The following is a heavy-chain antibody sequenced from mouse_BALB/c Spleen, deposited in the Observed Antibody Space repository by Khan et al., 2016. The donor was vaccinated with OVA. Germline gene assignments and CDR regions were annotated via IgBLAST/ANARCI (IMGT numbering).Heavy chain of an antibody. CDR3: ARPPYYSYTMDY. Sequence: QIQLVQSGPELKKPGETVKISCKASGYTFTKFGMNWVKQAPGKGLEWMGWINTYTGEPTYADDFKGRFAFSMETSASTAYLQINHLKDEDTATXFGARPPYYSYTMDYWGKGTSVTVSS. D-gene: IGHD2-10*01. J-gene: IGHJ4*01. V-gene: IGHV9-3-1*01. CDR1: GYTFTKFG. CDR2: INTYTGEP.